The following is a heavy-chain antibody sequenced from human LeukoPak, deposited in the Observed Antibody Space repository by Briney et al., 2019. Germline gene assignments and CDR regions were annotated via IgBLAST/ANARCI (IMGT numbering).Heavy chain of an antibody. CDR1: GFTFSNAW. J-gene: IGHJ4*02. V-gene: IGHV3-15*01. Sequence: GGSLRLSCAASGFTFSNAWMSWVRQAPGKGLEWVGRIKSKTDGGTTDYAAPVKGRFTISRDDSKNTLYLQMNSLKTEDTAVYYCTTDRERWYIPHDYWGQGTLVTVSS. CDR2: IKSKTDGGTT. D-gene: IGHD5-24*01. CDR3: TTDRERWYIPHDY.